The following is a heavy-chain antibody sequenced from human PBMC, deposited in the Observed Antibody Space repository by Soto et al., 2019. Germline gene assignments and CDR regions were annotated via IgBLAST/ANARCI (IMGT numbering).Heavy chain of an antibody. J-gene: IGHJ4*02. Sequence: QVQLQESGPGLVKPSQTLSLTCTVSGGSITSSGYYWSWIRQHPGEGLEWIGFTSNSGSTSYNPPPTSGLTLSEDTSWTRSPLTLSSVPAPDPAVFYCAEGGGSTKVDYWGQGTLVTVSP. CDR3: AEGGGSTKVDY. V-gene: IGHV4-31*03. CDR1: GGSITSSGYY. D-gene: IGHD2-2*01. CDR2: TSNSGST.